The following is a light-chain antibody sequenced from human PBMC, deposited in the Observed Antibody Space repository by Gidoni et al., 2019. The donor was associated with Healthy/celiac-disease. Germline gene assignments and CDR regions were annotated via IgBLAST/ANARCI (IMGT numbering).Light chain of an antibody. J-gene: IGKJ1*01. CDR3: QQYNNWPPWT. Sequence: DIVMTQSPATLSVSPGERATLSCRASQSVSSNLAWYQQKHGQAPRLLIYGASTRATGIPARCSGSGSGTEVTLTISSLQSEDFAVYYCQQYNNWPPWTFGQGTKVEIK. CDR1: QSVSSN. V-gene: IGKV3-15*01. CDR2: GAS.